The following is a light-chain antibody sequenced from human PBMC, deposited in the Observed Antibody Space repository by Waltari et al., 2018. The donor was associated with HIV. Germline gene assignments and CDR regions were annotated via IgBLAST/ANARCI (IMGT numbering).Light chain of an antibody. V-gene: IGLV2-11*01. CDR2: DVD. CDR3: CSYAGGPYV. CDR1: SGDVGGYDY. J-gene: IGLJ1*01. Sequence: QSALTQPDSVSGSPGQSVTIACTGTSGDVGGYDYISWYQQHPGKAPKPIIYDVDKRPSGVPDRFSGSKSDNTASLTISWLQAEDDADYYCCSYAGGPYVFGTETKVTVL.